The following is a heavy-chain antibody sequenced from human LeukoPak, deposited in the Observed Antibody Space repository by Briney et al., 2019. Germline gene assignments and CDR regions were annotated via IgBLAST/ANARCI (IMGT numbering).Heavy chain of an antibody. J-gene: IGHJ5*01. CDR3: AKDPGVGYSSGWYDS. V-gene: IGHV3-23*01. D-gene: IGHD6-19*01. CDR2: ISGSGGST. Sequence: GGSLRLSCAASGFTFSSYAMSWVRQAPGKGLEWVSAISGSGGSTYYADSVKGRFTISRDNSKNTLYLQMNSLRAEDTAVYYCAKDPGVGYSSGWYDSWGQGTLVTVSS. CDR1: GFTFSSYA.